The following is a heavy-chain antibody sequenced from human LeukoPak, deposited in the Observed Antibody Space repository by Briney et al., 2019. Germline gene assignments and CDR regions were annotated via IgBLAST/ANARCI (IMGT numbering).Heavy chain of an antibody. J-gene: IGHJ4*02. CDR2: ISSSSSYI. V-gene: IGHV3-21*01. CDR1: GFTFSKYW. D-gene: IGHD6-13*01. CDR3: ARGPLEQQHFGGFDY. Sequence: GGSLRLSCAVSGFTFSKYWMNWVRQAPGKGLEWVSSISSSSSYIYYADSVKGRFTISRDNAKNSLYLQMNSLRAEDTAVYYCARGPLEQQHFGGFDYWGQGTLVTVSS.